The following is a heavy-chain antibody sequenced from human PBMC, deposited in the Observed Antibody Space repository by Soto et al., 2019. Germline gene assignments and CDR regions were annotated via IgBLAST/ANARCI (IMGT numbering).Heavy chain of an antibody. CDR1: GFTFSSYA. J-gene: IGHJ4*02. V-gene: IGHV3-30-3*01. Sequence: QVQLVESGGGVVQPGRSLRLSCAASGFTFSSYAMHWVRQAPGKGLEWVAVISYDGSNKYYADSVKGRFTISRDNSKNTLYLQMNSLRAEDTAVYYCARDRLVRGTTVTTADYWGQGTLVTVSS. D-gene: IGHD4-17*01. CDR3: ARDRLVRGTTVTTADY. CDR2: ISYDGSNK.